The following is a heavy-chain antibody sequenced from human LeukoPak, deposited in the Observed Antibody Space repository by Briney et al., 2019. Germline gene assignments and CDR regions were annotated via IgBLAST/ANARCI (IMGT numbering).Heavy chain of an antibody. D-gene: IGHD3-10*01. V-gene: IGHV4-59*11. J-gene: IGHJ5*02. CDR2: ISYIGST. CDR3: ARVESAAYYYGSGSYLRGWFDP. Sequence: PSETLSLTCAVSADSFSSHYWTWIRQPPGKGLEWIGYISYIGSTNYNPSLKSRVTISVDTSKNQFSLKLSSVTAADTAVYYCARVESAAYYYGSGSYLRGWFDPWGQGTLVTVSS. CDR1: ADSFSSHY.